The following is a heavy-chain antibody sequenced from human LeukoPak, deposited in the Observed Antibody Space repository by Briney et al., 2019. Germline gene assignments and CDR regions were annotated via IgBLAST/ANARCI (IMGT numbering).Heavy chain of an antibody. CDR1: GGSISSSSYY. D-gene: IGHD3-22*01. J-gene: IGHJ4*02. V-gene: IGHV4-39*01. CDR3: ARQDYYDSIGYFDY. CDR2: MYYSGSS. Sequence: SETLSLTCTVSGGSISSSSYYWAWIRQPPGKGLQWLGSMYYSGSSYYNPSLKSRVTMSVDTSKNQFSLNLSSVTAADTAVYYYARQDYYDSIGYFDYWGQGILVTVSS.